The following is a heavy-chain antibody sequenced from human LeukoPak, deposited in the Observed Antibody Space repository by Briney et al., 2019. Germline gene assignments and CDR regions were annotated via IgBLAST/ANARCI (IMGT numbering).Heavy chain of an antibody. CDR2: INPNSGGT. V-gene: IGHV1-2*02. J-gene: IGHJ4*02. CDR1: GYTFTGYY. Sequence: GASVKVSCKASGYTFTGYYMHWVRQAPGQGLEWMGWINPNSGGTNYAQKFQGRVTMTRDTSISTAYMELSRLRSDDTAVYYCAREGCRGGSCYSRGDYWGQGTLVTVSS. D-gene: IGHD2-15*01. CDR3: AREGCRGGSCYSRGDY.